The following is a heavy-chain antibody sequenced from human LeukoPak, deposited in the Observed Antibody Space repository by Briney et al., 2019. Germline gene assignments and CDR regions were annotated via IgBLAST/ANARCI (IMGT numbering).Heavy chain of an antibody. D-gene: IGHD2-2*01. CDR1: GFTFSGYP. Sequence: GGPLRLSCAASGFTFSGYPIHWVRQAPGKGLEWVAVISYVGSNRYYADSVKGRFTISKDNAKNTVYLQMNNLRAEDTAVYYCVSFYETYWGRGTLVTVSS. V-gene: IGHV3-30-3*01. CDR3: VSFYETY. J-gene: IGHJ4*02. CDR2: ISYVGSNR.